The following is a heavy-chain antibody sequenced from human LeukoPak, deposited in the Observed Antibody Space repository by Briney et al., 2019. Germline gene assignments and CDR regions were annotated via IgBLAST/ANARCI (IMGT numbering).Heavy chain of an antibody. J-gene: IGHJ6*03. Sequence: PSETLSLTCAVYGGSLNGHYWSWIRQPPGKGLEWIGEGSESGGTKFNPSLKSRVTISADTSKNQFSLKLSSVTAADTAVYYCARVDFWSGLDYYYYYMDVWGKGTTVTVSS. D-gene: IGHD3-3*01. CDR1: GGSLNGHY. V-gene: IGHV4-34*01. CDR2: GSESGGT. CDR3: ARVDFWSGLDYYYYYMDV.